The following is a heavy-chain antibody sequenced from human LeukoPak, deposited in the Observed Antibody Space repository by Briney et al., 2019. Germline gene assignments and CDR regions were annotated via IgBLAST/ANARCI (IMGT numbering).Heavy chain of an antibody. CDR1: GFAFSTSW. V-gene: IGHV3-7*01. CDR3: AEGFAPIN. J-gene: IGHJ4*02. D-gene: IGHD3-10*01. Sequence: GGSLRLSCAASGFAFSTSWMTWVRQAPGKGLEWVANIKQDGSEKYYVDSVKGRFAISRDNAKKSLYLQMSNVRGEDTAVYYCAEGFAPINWGQGTLVTVSS. CDR2: IKQDGSEK.